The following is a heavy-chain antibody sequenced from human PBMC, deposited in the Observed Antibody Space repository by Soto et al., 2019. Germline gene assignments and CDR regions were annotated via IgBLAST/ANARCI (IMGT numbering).Heavy chain of an antibody. CDR1: GGSVTSHY. J-gene: IGHJ5*02. CDR2: IHYSGGT. D-gene: IGHD3-10*01. Sequence: PLETLSLTCTVYGGSVTSHYWSWIRQPPGKGLEWIGFIHYSGGTKYNPSLESRVTMSVDTSQNQLSLRLNSVTAADTAVYYCARESAGSGKNNWFDPWGLGILVTVSS. CDR3: ARESAGSGKNNWFDP. V-gene: IGHV4-59*02.